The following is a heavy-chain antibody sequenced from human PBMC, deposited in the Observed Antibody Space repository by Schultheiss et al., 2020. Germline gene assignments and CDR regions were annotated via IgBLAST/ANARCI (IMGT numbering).Heavy chain of an antibody. CDR2: IYYSGST. V-gene: IGHV4-59*01. CDR3: ARRTSSSWYRAYDY. CDR1: GGSISSYY. D-gene: IGHD6-13*01. J-gene: IGHJ4*02. Sequence: SETLSLTCTVSGGSISSYYWSWIRQPPGKGLEWIGYIYYSGSTNYNPSLKSRVTISVDTSKNQFSLRLSSVTAADTAVYYCARRTSSSWYRAYDYWGQGTLV.